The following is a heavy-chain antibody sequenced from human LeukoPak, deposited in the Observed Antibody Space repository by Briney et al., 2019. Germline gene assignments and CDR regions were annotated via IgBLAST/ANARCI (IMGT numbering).Heavy chain of an antibody. V-gene: IGHV3-20*04. CDR2: RNGGST. D-gene: IGHD1-1*01. Sequence: PGGSLRLSCAASGFTFDDYGMSWVRQAPGKGLEWVSDRNGGSTDYADSVKGRFIISRDNAKNSLYLHMSSLRDEDTAFYYCARRHTTNWYNWFDPWGQGTLVIVSS. CDR3: ARRHTTNWYNWFDP. CDR1: GFTFDDYG. J-gene: IGHJ5*02.